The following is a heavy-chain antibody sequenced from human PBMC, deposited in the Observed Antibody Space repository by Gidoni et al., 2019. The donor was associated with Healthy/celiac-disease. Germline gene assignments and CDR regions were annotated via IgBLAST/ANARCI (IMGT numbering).Heavy chain of an antibody. CDR3: AKDTAAGTRVAVAGAFDY. Sequence: EVQLLESGGGLVQPGGSLRLSCAASGFPFSSYAMSWVRQAPGKGLEWVSAISGSGGSTYYADSVKGRFTISRDNSKNTLYLQMNSLRAEDTAVYYCAKDTAAGTRVAVAGAFDYWGQGTLVTVSS. CDR1: GFPFSSYA. CDR2: ISGSGGST. D-gene: IGHD6-19*01. J-gene: IGHJ4*02. V-gene: IGHV3-23*01.